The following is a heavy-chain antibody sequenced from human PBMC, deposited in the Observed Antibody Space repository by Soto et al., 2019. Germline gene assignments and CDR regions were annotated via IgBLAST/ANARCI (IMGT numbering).Heavy chain of an antibody. Sequence: AGGSLRLSCAASGFTFGSYGMHWVRQAPGKGLEWVAVIWYDGSNKYYADSVKGRFTISRDNSKNTLYLQMNSLRAEDTAVYYCAREVAVAGNYYGMDVWGQGTTVTVSS. CDR1: GFTFGSYG. CDR2: IWYDGSNK. CDR3: AREVAVAGNYYGMDV. D-gene: IGHD6-19*01. V-gene: IGHV3-33*01. J-gene: IGHJ6*02.